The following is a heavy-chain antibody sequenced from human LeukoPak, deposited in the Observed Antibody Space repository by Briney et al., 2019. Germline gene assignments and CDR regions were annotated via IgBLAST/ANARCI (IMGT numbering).Heavy chain of an antibody. V-gene: IGHV3-23*01. CDR3: AKHYGTVSSNAYFDY. CDR1: GFTFSSFA. D-gene: IGHD3-10*01. Sequence: QTGGSLRLSCAASGFTFSSFAMSWVRQAPGKGLEGLEWVSAISDGGGSTDYADSVKGRFTISRDNSKNTLSLQMNSLRAEDTALYYCAKHYGTVSSNAYFDYWGQGTLVTVSS. J-gene: IGHJ4*02. CDR2: ISDGGGST.